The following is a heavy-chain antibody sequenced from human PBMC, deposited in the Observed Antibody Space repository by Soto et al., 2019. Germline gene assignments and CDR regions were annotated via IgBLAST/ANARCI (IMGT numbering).Heavy chain of an antibody. D-gene: IGHD1-7*01. CDR3: ARVKEGDWNYAYYYYGMDV. J-gene: IGHJ6*02. CDR2: IIPIFGTA. Sequence: SVKVSCKASGGTFSSYAISWVRQAPGQGLEWMEGIIPIFGTANYAQKFQGRVTITADESTSTAYMELSSLRSEDTAVYYCARVKEGDWNYAYYYYGMDVWGQGTTVTVSS. V-gene: IGHV1-69*13. CDR1: GGTFSSYA.